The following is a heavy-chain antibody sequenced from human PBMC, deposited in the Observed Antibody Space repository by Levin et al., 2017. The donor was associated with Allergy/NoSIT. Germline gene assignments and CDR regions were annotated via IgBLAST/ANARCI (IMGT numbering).Heavy chain of an antibody. Sequence: GGSLRLSCAASGFTFSSYAMHWVRQAPGKGLEWVALISYDGSNKYYADSVKGRFTISRDNSKNTLYLQMNSLRAEDTAVYYCAKVNSYGFFDYWGQGTLVTVSS. CDR2: ISYDGSNK. J-gene: IGHJ4*02. CDR1: GFTFSSYA. D-gene: IGHD5-18*01. CDR3: AKVNSYGFFDY. V-gene: IGHV3-30*04.